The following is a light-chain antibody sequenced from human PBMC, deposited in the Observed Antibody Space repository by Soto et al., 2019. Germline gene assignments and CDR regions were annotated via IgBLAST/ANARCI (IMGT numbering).Light chain of an antibody. CDR3: AAWDDSLSGYV. Sequence: QSVLTQPPSASWTPVQRVTISCSGSISNIGSNYVYWYQQIPGTAPKLLIYSNNQRPSGVPDRFSGSKSGTSDSLAISGLRSEDEADYYCAAWDDSLSGYVFGTGTKV. V-gene: IGLV1-47*02. CDR2: SNN. J-gene: IGLJ1*01. CDR1: ISNIGSNY.